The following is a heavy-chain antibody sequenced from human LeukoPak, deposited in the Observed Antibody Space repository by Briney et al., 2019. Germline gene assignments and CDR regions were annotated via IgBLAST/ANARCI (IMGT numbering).Heavy chain of an antibody. D-gene: IGHD7-27*01. Sequence: PSQTLSLTCTVSGASLSSGSYYWSWIRQPAGKGLEWIGRIYPSGSTDYNPSLKSRFTISIDTSKNQFSLKQSSVTAADTAVYYCARGDWGSPDYSYMDVWGKGTTVTISS. V-gene: IGHV4-61*02. CDR2: IYPSGST. CDR1: GASLSSGSYY. J-gene: IGHJ6*03. CDR3: ARGDWGSPDYSYMDV.